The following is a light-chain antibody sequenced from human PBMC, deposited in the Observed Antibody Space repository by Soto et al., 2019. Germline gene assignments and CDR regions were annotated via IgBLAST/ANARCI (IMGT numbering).Light chain of an antibody. V-gene: IGKV3-20*01. CDR1: QSVRSSY. J-gene: IGKJ1*01. CDR2: DAS. Sequence: EIVLTQSPGTLSLSPGERATLSCRASQSVRSSYLAWYQQKPGQTPRLLIYDASNRATGAPDRFSGSGSGTDFTLAISRLEFEDFSVYYCQQYGGSPTFGLGTKVEIK. CDR3: QQYGGSPT.